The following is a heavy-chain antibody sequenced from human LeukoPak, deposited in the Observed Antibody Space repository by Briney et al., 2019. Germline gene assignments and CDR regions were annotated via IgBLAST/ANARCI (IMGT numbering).Heavy chain of an antibody. CDR2: ISAYNGNT. Sequence: ASVKVSCKASGYTFTSYSISWKRQAPGQGLEWMGWISAYNGNTNYAQKLQGRVTMTTDTSTGTAYMELRSLRSDDTDVYFVYRDQEMDLWGKGTRVSVSS. J-gene: IGHJ6*04. CDR1: GYTFTSYS. V-gene: IGHV1-18*01. CDR3: YRDQEMDL. D-gene: IGHD3-16*01.